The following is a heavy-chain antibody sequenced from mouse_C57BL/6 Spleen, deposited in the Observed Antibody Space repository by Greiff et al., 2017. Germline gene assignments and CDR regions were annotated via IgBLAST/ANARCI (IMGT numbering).Heavy chain of an antibody. Sequence: VQLQQSGAELVKPGASVKISCKASGYAFSSYWMNWVKQRPGKGLEWIGQIYPGDGDTNYNGKFKGKATLTADKSSSTAYMQLSSLTSEDSAVYFCARGDYYGSPGFAYWGQGTLVSVSA. V-gene: IGHV1-80*01. CDR3: ARGDYYGSPGFAY. J-gene: IGHJ3*01. CDR2: IYPGDGDT. D-gene: IGHD1-1*01. CDR1: GYAFSSYW.